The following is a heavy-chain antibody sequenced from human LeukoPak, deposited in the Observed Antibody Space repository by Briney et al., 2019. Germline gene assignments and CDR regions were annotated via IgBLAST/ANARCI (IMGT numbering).Heavy chain of an antibody. J-gene: IGHJ4*02. D-gene: IGHD3-10*01. CDR1: GFTFDDYA. V-gene: IGHV3-9*01. CDR2: ISWNSGSI. CDR3: AKDIDGSGSYYLGGVDY. Sequence: GGSLRLSCAASGFTFDDYAMHWVRQAPGKGLEWVSGISWNSGSIGYADSVKGRFTISRDNAKNSLYLQMNSLRAEDTALYYCAKDIDGSGSYYLGGVDYWGQGTLVTVSS.